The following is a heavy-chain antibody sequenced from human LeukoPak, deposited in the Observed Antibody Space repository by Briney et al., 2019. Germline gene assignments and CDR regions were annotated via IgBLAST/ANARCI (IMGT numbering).Heavy chain of an antibody. D-gene: IGHD4-17*01. J-gene: IGHJ5*02. V-gene: IGHV4-39*07. CDR1: GGSISSSSYY. CDR2: IYYSGST. CDR3: ARGARLRENWFDP. Sequence: PSETLSLTCTVSGGSISSSSYYWGWIRQPPGKGLEWIGSIYYSGSTYYNPSLKSRVTISVDTSKNQFSLKLSSVTAADTAVYYCARGARLRENWFDPWGQGTLVTVSS.